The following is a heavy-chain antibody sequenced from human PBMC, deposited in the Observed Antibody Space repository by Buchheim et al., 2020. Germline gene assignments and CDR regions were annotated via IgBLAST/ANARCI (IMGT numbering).Heavy chain of an antibody. J-gene: IGHJ6*02. CDR3: ARDRIAVAGKWVDYYYGMDV. CDR2: IWYDGSNK. D-gene: IGHD6-19*01. Sequence: QVQLVESGGGVVQPGRSLRLSCAASGFTFSSYGMHWVRQAPGKGLEWVAVIWYDGSNKYYADSVKGRFTISRDNSKNTLYLQMNSLRAEDTAVHYCARDRIAVAGKWVDYYYGMDVWGQGTT. V-gene: IGHV3-33*01. CDR1: GFTFSSYG.